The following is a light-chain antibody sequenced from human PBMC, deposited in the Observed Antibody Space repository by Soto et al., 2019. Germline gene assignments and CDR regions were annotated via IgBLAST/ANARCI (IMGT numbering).Light chain of an antibody. CDR1: QSVSSSY. J-gene: IGKJ1*01. CDR3: QQYGSSQT. V-gene: IGKV3-20*01. Sequence: EIVLTQSPGTLSLSPGERATLSCRASQSVSSSYLAWYQQKPGQAPRLLIYGASSRAAGIPDRFSGSGSGTDFTLTISXLEPEDFAVYYCQQYGSSQTFGQGTKVDIK. CDR2: GAS.